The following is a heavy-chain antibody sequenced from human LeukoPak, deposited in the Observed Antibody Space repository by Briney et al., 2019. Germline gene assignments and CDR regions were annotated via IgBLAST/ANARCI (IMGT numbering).Heavy chain of an antibody. J-gene: IGHJ4*02. D-gene: IGHD6-13*01. V-gene: IGHV3-23*01. CDR2: IGGSGDKK. CDR3: AKSKGSSSWNEDDY. CDR1: GFTFSTYA. Sequence: GGSLRLSCAASGFTFSTYAMSWVRQAPGKGLEWVSAIGGSGDKKYYADPVKGRFIISRDNSKNTLYLEMNSLKAEDTAVYYCAKSKGSSSWNEDDYWGQGTLVTVSS.